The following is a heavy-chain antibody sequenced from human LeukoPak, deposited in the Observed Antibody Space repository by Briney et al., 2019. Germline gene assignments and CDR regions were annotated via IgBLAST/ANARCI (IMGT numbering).Heavy chain of an antibody. V-gene: IGHV3-49*04. D-gene: IGHD3-22*01. CDR2: IRSKGCGGTT. J-gene: IGHJ4*02. CDR3: TRDPRGIYYYDSSGSLPGY. Sequence: GGSLRLSCAASGFTFGDYAMRWVRQAPGKGLVWVCCIRSKGCGGTTESATSVKARFTISRDNTKSIAKIHMNTVKTGETSVYYCTRDPRGIYYYDSSGSLPGYWGQGTLVTVSS. CDR1: GFTFGDYA.